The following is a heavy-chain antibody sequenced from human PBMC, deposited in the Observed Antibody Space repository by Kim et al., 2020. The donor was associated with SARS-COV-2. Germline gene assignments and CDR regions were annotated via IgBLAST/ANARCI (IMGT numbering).Heavy chain of an antibody. CDR3: ARSYDYGDYVDY. V-gene: IGHV5-51*01. D-gene: IGHD4-17*01. Sequence: YTPPFQGQVTISADKSISTAYLQWSSLKASDTAMYYCARSYDYGDYVDYWGQGTLVTVSS. J-gene: IGHJ4*02.